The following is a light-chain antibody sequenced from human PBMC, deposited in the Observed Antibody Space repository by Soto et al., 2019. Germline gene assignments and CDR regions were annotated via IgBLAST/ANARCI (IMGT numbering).Light chain of an antibody. Sequence: SLAVSLGEKATINCKSSQSVFSSSNNYDYLAWYQQRPGQPPKLLIYWASTREYGAPGRFSGSGSGTDFTRTISRLHSEDVSVSYCQQYYATPRAFGQGTRLEI. CDR3: QQYYATPRA. CDR2: WAS. CDR1: QSVFSSSNNYDY. V-gene: IGKV4-1*01. J-gene: IGKJ5*01.